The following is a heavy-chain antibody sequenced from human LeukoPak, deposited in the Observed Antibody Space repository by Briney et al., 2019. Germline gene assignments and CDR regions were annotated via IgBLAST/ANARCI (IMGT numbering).Heavy chain of an antibody. J-gene: IGHJ4*02. CDR1: GFTFSSYA. V-gene: IGHV3-23*01. D-gene: IGHD3-22*01. CDR3: AKFTVPYRYYYDSSGLPPYFDY. CDR2: ISGSGGST. Sequence: PGGSLRLSCAASGFTFSSYAMSWVRQAPGKGLEWVSAISGSGGSTYYADSVKGRFTISRDNSKNTLYLQMNSLRAEDTAVYYCAKFTVPYRYYYDSSGLPPYFDYWGQGTLVTVSS.